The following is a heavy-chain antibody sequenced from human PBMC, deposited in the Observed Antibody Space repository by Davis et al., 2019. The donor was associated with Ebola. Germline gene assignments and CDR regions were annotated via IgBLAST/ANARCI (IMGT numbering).Heavy chain of an antibody. Sequence: GSLRLSCAASGFTFSGSAMHWVRQASGKGLEWVGRIRSKANSYATAYAASVKGRFTISRDDSKNTAYLQMNSLKTEDTAVYYCTRRPEARYFDWLLGWFDPWGQGTLVTVSS. CDR3: TRRPEARYFDWLLGWFDP. V-gene: IGHV3-73*01. D-gene: IGHD3-9*01. J-gene: IGHJ5*02. CDR1: GFTFSGSA. CDR2: IRSKANSYAT.